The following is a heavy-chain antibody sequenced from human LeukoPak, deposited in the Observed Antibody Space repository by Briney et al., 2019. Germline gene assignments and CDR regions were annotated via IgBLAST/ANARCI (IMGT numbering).Heavy chain of an antibody. CDR2: MNPNSGNT. CDR3: ARAPGSGYYCGFDY. V-gene: IGHV1-8*01. D-gene: IGHD3-22*01. CDR1: GYTFTSYD. J-gene: IGHJ4*02. Sequence: ASVKVSCKASGYTFTSYDINWVRQATGQGLEWMGWMNPNSGNTGYAQKFQGRVTMTRNTSISTAYMELSSLRSEDTAVYYCARAPGSGYYCGFDYWGQGTLVTVSS.